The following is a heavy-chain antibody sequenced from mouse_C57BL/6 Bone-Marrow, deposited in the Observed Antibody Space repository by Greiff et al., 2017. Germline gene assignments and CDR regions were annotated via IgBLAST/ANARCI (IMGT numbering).Heavy chain of an antibody. Sequence: QVTLKESGPGLLQPSQTLSLTCSFSGFSLSTFGMGVGWIRQPSGKGLEWLAHIWWDDDKYYNPALKSRLTISKDTSKNQVFLMIANVDTADTATYYCARMVYYYGSSYWGQGTTLTVSS. D-gene: IGHD1-1*01. CDR2: IWWDDDK. CDR1: GFSLSTFGMG. CDR3: ARMVYYYGSSY. V-gene: IGHV8-8*01. J-gene: IGHJ2*01.